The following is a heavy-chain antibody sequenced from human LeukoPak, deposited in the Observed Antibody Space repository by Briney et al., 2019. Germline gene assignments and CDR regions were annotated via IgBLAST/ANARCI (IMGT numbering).Heavy chain of an antibody. V-gene: IGHV1-18*01. CDR2: ISAYNGNT. D-gene: IGHD3-3*01. CDR1: GYTFTSYG. J-gene: IGHJ4*02. CDR3: ARANYDFWSGYSFDY. Sequence: GASVKVPCKASGYTFTSYGISWVRQAPGQGLEWMGWISAYNGNTNYAQKLQGRVTMTTDTSTSTAYMELRSLRSDDTAVYYCARANYDFWSGYSFDYWGQGTLVTVSS.